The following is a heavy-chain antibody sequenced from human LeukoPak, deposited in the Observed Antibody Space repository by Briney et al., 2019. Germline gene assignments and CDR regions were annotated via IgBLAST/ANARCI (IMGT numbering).Heavy chain of an antibody. D-gene: IGHD1-26*01. CDR2: ISSSSSYI. J-gene: IGHJ4*02. Sequence: GGSLRLSCAASGFTFSSYSMNWVRQAPGKGLEWVSSISSSSSYIYYADSVKGQFTISRDNAKNSLYLQMNSLRAEDTAVYYCARGSRYSGSYLRYWGQGTLVTVSS. CDR1: GFTFSSYS. CDR3: ARGSRYSGSYLRY. V-gene: IGHV3-21*01.